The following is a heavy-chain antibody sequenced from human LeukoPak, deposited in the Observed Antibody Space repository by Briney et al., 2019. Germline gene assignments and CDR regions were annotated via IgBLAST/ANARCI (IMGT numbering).Heavy chain of an antibody. CDR3: ARGKLYCSGGSCWPYYFDY. D-gene: IGHD2-15*01. V-gene: IGHV4-31*03. J-gene: IGHJ4*02. CDR1: GGSISSGGYY. CDR2: IYYSGST. Sequence: SQTLSLTCTVSGGSISSGGYYWSWIRQHPGKGLEWIGYIYYSGSTYYNPSLKSRVTISVDTSKNQFSLKLGSVTAADTAVYYCARGKLYCSGGSCWPYYFDYWGQGTLVTVSS.